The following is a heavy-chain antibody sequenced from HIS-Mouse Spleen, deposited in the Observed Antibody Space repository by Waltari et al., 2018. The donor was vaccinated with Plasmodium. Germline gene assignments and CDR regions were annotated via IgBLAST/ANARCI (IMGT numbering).Heavy chain of an antibody. CDR2: IWYDGSNK. CDR3: AKVAQGTRDAFDI. V-gene: IGHV3-33*06. Sequence: QVQLVESGGGVVQPGRSLRLSCSASGFTFSGSGMPWVRQAPGTGLEWVAVIWYDGSNKYYADSVKGRFTISRDNSKNTLYLQMNSLRAEDTAVYYCAKVAQGTRDAFDIWGQGTMVTVSS. J-gene: IGHJ3*02. CDR1: GFTFSGSG. D-gene: IGHD2-8*01.